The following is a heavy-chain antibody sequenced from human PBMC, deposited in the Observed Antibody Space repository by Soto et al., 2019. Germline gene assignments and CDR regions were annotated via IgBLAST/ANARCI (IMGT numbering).Heavy chain of an antibody. V-gene: IGHV4-34*01. CDR3: ARGLGGALGY. CDR2: INHSGST. Sequence: QVQLQQWGAGLLKPSETLSLTCAVYGGSFSGYYWSWIRQPPGKGLEWIGEINHSGSTNYNPSLKSRVTISVDTSKNQFSLKLSSVTAADTAVYYCARGLGGALGYWGQGTLVTVSS. CDR1: GGSFSGYY. J-gene: IGHJ4*02. D-gene: IGHD3-16*01.